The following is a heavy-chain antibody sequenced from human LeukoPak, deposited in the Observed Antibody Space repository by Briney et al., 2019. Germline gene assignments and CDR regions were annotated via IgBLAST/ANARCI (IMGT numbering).Heavy chain of an antibody. CDR3: ARGSLGDYGNWFDL. CDR1: GGSISRDC. CDR2: MYYSGST. Sequence: PSETLSLTCSVSGGSISRDCWSWIRQPPGKGLEWIGYMYYSGSTNFNPSLKTRVTISVDTSKNHFSLKMSSVTAVDTAVYYCARGSLGDYGNWFDLWGQGTLVTVSS. J-gene: IGHJ5*02. D-gene: IGHD4-17*01. V-gene: IGHV4-59*01.